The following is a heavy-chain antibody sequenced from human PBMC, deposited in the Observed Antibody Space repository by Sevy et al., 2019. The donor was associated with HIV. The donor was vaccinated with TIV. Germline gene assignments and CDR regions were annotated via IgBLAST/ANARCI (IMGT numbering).Heavy chain of an antibody. CDR3: ARVSYCTNGVCFYGPFDY. V-gene: IGHV3-21*01. D-gene: IGHD2-8*01. J-gene: IGHJ4*02. Sequence: GGSLRLSCAASGFTFSSYSMNWVRQAPGKGLEWVSSISSSSSYIYYAVSVKGRFTISRDNAKNSLYLQMNSLRAEDTAVYYCARVSYCTNGVCFYGPFDYWGQGTLVTVSS. CDR2: ISSSSSYI. CDR1: GFTFSSYS.